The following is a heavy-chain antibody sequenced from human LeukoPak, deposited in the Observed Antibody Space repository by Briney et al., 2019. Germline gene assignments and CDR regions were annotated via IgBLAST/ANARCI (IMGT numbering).Heavy chain of an antibody. CDR3: AMQRSSAVGYYGMDG. Sequence: SQTLSLICAISGDSVSSNSAAWNWIRQSPSRGLEWLGRTYYRSKWYNDYAVSVKSRIIINPATSKNQFSLQLNSVTPEDTAVYYCAMQRSSAVGYYGMDGWGQGTTVTVSS. CDR1: GDSVSSNSAA. J-gene: IGHJ6*02. CDR2: TYYRSKWYN. D-gene: IGHD1-26*01. V-gene: IGHV6-1*01.